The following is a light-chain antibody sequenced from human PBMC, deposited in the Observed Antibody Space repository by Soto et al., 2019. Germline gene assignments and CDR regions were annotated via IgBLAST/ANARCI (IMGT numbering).Light chain of an antibody. CDR3: NSYTSSSTYV. CDR2: DVS. J-gene: IGLJ1*01. V-gene: IGLV2-14*03. CDR1: SSDGGNYNY. Sequence: QSALTQPASVSGSPGQSIAISCTGTSSDGGNYNYVSWYQQHPGKSPKLMIYDVSNRPSGVSNRFSGSKSGNTASLTISGLQPEDEADYYCNSYTSSSTYVFGTGTKVTVL.